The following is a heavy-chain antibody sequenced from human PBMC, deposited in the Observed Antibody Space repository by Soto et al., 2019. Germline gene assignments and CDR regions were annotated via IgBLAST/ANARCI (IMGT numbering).Heavy chain of an antibody. J-gene: IGHJ4*02. CDR1: GFTFSSYA. Sequence: GGSLRLSCAASGFTFSSYAMHWVRQAPGKGLEWVAVISYDGSNKYYADSVKGRFTISRDNSKNTLYLQMNSLRTEDTAVYYCARRGPGTYFDYWGQGTLVTVSS. CDR3: ARRGPGTYFDY. CDR2: ISYDGSNK. D-gene: IGHD6-13*01. V-gene: IGHV3-30-3*01.